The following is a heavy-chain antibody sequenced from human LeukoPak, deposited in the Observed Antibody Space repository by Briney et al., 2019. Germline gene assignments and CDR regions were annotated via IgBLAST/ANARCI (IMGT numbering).Heavy chain of an antibody. CDR3: ARDVGYCRSISCNYFDY. CDR2: INPNSNVT. CDR1: GYTFTSYG. V-gene: IGHV1-2*02. Sequence: GASVKVSCKASGYTFTSYGISWVRQAPGQGLEWVGWINPNSNVTKYAQKFQGRVTMTRDTSINTGYMELSRLRSDDTAVYYCARDVGYCRSISCNYFDYWGPGTLVTVSS. D-gene: IGHD2-2*01. J-gene: IGHJ4*02.